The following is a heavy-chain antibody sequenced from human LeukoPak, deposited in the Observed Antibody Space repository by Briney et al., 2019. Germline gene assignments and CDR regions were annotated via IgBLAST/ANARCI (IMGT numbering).Heavy chain of an antibody. CDR3: ARGLWYGSGSPRWFDP. CDR2: INHSGST. CDR1: GGSFGGYY. Sequence: SETLSLTCAVYGGSFGGYYWSWIRQPPGKGLEWIGEINHSGSTNYNPSLKSRVTISVDTSKNQFSLKLSSVTAADTAVYYCARGLWYGSGSPRWFDPWGQGTLVTVSS. V-gene: IGHV4-34*01. J-gene: IGHJ5*02. D-gene: IGHD3-10*01.